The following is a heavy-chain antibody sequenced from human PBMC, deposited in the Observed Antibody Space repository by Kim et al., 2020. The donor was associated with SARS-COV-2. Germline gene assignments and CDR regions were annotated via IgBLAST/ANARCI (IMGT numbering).Heavy chain of an antibody. CDR1: GFTFSSYW. Sequence: GGSLRLSCAASGFTFSSYWMTWVRQAPGKGLEWVANIKQDGSEKYYADSVKGRFTISKDNTKNTLYLQMNSLRAEDTAVYYCAIVSPARGAFDYWGQGILGTVSS. CDR3: AIVSPARGAFDY. V-gene: IGHV3-7*03. CDR2: IKQDGSEK. J-gene: IGHJ4*02.